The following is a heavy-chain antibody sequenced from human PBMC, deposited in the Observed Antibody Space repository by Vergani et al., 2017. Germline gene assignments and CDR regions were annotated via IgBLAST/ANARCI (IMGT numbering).Heavy chain of an antibody. CDR2: LIPIFGTA. D-gene: IGHD2-2*03. V-gene: IGHV1-69*18. CDR3: ARDIGYCSSTSCSLDY. CDR1: GGTFSSYA. J-gene: IGHJ4*02. Sequence: QVQLVQSGAEVKKPGSSVKVSCKASGGTFSSYAISWVRQAPGQGLEWMGRLIPIFGTANYAQKFQGRVTITADESTSTAYMELSSLRSEDTAVYYCARDIGYCSSTSCSLDYWGQATLVTVSA.